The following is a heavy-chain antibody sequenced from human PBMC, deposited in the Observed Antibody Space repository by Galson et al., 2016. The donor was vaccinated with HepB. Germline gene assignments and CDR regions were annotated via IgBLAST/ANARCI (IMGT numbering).Heavy chain of an antibody. V-gene: IGHV4-39*01. J-gene: IGHJ4*02. CDR2: VYYSGAT. D-gene: IGHD2-2*01. CDR1: GDSLSTSSHY. CDR3: ARHGQPAAIDYFDY. Sequence: TLSLTCSISGDSLSTSSHYWGWIRQPPGKGLEWIGSVYYSGATHYNPSLMSRVTISVDTSKNQFSLNLTSVTAADTAVYYCARHGQPAAIDYFDYWGQGTLGTVSS.